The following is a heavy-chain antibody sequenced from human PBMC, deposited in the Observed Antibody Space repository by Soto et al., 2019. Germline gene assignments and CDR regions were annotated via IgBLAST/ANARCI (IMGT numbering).Heavy chain of an antibody. CDR3: ARDGWSIFGMDV. D-gene: IGHD3-3*01. CDR1: GYTASKYG. CDR2: ISAMNGNT. Sequence: QVQLVQSGAEVKKPGASVKVSCKASGYTASKYGVTWVRQAPGQGLEWMGWISAMNGNTNYAQKLQGRVTMTTDTSTSTAYMELRSLRFDDTAVYYCARDGWSIFGMDVWGQGTTVTVPS. V-gene: IGHV1-18*01. J-gene: IGHJ6*02.